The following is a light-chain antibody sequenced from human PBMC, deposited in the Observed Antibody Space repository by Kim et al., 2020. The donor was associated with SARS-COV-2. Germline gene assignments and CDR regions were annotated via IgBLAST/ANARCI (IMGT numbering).Light chain of an antibody. J-gene: IGLJ1*01. V-gene: IGLV4-60*03. CDR1: RGHSNYI. CDR3: ETWDDNTRV. CDR2: LEGSGSY. Sequence: GKITGTLSRGHSNYIIAGHQQKQGKAPRYLMKLEGSGSYNKGSGVPDRFAGSSCGADRYLTISNLQSEDEADYYCETWDDNTRVFGAGTKVTVL.